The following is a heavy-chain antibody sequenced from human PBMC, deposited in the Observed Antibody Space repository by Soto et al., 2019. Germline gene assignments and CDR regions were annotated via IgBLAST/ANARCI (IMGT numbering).Heavy chain of an antibody. CDR2: ISYDGSNK. Sequence: GALRLSCAASGFTFSSYAMHWVRQAPGKGLEWVAVISYDGSNKYYADSVKGRFTISRDNSKNTLYLQMNSLRAEDTAVYYCARDPLWGTAMVLWYFDLWGRGTLVTVSS. D-gene: IGHD5-18*01. J-gene: IGHJ2*01. CDR1: GFTFSSYA. CDR3: ARDPLWGTAMVLWYFDL. V-gene: IGHV3-30-3*01.